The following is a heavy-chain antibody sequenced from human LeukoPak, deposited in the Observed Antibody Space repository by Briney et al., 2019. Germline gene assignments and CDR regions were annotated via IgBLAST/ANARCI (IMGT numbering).Heavy chain of an antibody. Sequence: ASVKVSCKASGYTFTSYGISWVRQAPGKGLEWMGGFDPEDGETIYAQKFQGRVTMTEDTSTDTAYMELSSLRSEDMAVYYCATPRGYSYGYDYWGQGTLVTVSS. CDR3: ATPRGYSYGYDY. J-gene: IGHJ4*02. CDR1: GYTFTSYG. CDR2: FDPEDGET. V-gene: IGHV1-24*01. D-gene: IGHD5-18*01.